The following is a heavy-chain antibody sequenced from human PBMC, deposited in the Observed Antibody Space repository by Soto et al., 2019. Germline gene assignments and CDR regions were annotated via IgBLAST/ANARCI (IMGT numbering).Heavy chain of an antibody. Sequence: SETLSLTCTVSGGSISSSSYYWGWIRQPPGKGLEWIGSIYYSGYTYYNPSLKSRVTISVDTSKNQFSLKLSSVTAADTAVYYCAKDSGYNYGYFRWFDPWGQGTLVTVS. CDR1: GGSISSSSYY. CDR2: IYYSGYT. D-gene: IGHD5-18*01. CDR3: AKDSGYNYGYFRWFDP. V-gene: IGHV4-39*07. J-gene: IGHJ5*02.